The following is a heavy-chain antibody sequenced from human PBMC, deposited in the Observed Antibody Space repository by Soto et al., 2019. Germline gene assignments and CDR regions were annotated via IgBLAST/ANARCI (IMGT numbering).Heavy chain of an antibody. CDR1: GVCVTSGSHY. Sequence: SETLSLTCSVSGVCVTSGSHYWRWIRQSPGKGLEWIGFIYYSGSTNYNPSLKSRVTISVDTSKNQFSLKVCSVTAADTAVYFCARDPLEYSSSHFFDQWGQGTLVTVSS. CDR3: ARDPLEYSSSHFFDQ. J-gene: IGHJ4*02. D-gene: IGHD6-6*01. V-gene: IGHV4-61*01. CDR2: IYYSGST.